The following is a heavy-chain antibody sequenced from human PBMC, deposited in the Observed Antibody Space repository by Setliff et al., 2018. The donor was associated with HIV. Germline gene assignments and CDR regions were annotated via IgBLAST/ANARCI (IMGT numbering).Heavy chain of an antibody. V-gene: IGHV1-2*02. Sequence: GASVKVSCKASGGTFSSYVINWVRQAPGQGLEWMGWINPNNGGTNYAQKFQGRVTMTRDTSISTAYMELSRLRSEDTAVYYCARVRYCSGGSCYGGEYWFDPWGQGTLVTVSS. CDR2: INPNNGGT. CDR1: GGTFSSYV. D-gene: IGHD2-15*01. J-gene: IGHJ5*02. CDR3: ARVRYCSGGSCYGGEYWFDP.